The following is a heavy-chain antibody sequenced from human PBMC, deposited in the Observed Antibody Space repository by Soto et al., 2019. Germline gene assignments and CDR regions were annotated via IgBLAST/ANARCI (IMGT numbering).Heavy chain of an antibody. V-gene: IGHV1-69*13. CDR3: ARDGYGYNPAPFDY. CDR1: GGTFSSYA. D-gene: IGHD5-18*01. CDR2: IIPIFGTA. J-gene: IGHJ4*02. Sequence: SVKVSCKASGGTFSSYAISWVRQAPGQGLEWMGGIIPIFGTASYAQKFQGRVTITADESTSTAYMELSSLRSEDTAVYYCARDGYGYNPAPFDYWGQGTLVTVSS.